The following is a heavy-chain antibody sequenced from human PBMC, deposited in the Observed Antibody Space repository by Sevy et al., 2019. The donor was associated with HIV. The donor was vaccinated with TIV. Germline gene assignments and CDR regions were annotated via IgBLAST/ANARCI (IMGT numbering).Heavy chain of an antibody. Sequence: KQSQTLSLTCAISGDSVSSNSAAWNWIRQSPSRGLEWLGRTYYRSKWYNDYAVSVKSRITINPDTSKNQFSLQLNSVTPEDTAVYYWAREGYYGSGTRLYYFDYWGQGTLVTVSS. CDR3: AREGYYGSGTRLYYFDY. CDR2: TYYRSKWYN. D-gene: IGHD3-10*01. V-gene: IGHV6-1*01. J-gene: IGHJ4*02. CDR1: GDSVSSNSAA.